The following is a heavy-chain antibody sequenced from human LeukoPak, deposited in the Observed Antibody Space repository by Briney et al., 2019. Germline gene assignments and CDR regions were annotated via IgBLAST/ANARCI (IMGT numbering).Heavy chain of an antibody. Sequence: PSETLSLTCTVSGGSIATNAYLWAWIHQPPGKGVEWIGEINHSGSTNYDPSLKSRATISVDTSKNQFSLKLSSVTAADTAVYYCARGGYSYGYPHYYYYMDVWGKGTTVTISS. CDR1: GGSIATNAYL. D-gene: IGHD5-18*01. J-gene: IGHJ6*03. CDR3: ARGGYSYGYPHYYYYMDV. CDR2: INHSGST. V-gene: IGHV4-39*07.